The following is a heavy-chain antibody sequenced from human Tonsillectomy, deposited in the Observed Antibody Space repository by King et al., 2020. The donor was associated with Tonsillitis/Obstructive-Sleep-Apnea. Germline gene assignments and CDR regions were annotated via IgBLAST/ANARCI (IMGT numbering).Heavy chain of an antibody. J-gene: IGHJ4*01. Sequence: VQLVESGGGVVQPGRSLRLSCAASGITFSSYGMHWVRQAPGKGLEWVALIWCDGRNKYYADSVKGRFTISRDNSKNMLYLQMNSLRAEDTAMYYCARYLYSGSYPNFDYWGQGTLVTVSS. CDR1: GITFSSYG. D-gene: IGHD1-26*01. CDR2: IWCDGRNK. V-gene: IGHV3-33*01. CDR3: ARYLYSGSYPNFDY.